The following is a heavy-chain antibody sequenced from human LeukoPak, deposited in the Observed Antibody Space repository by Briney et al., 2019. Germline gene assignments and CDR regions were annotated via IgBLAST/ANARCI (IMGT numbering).Heavy chain of an antibody. CDR1: GGSISSSY. V-gene: IGHV4-59*01. CDR3: AAGEDY. CDR2: IYYIGST. Sequence: PSETLSLTCTVSGGSISSSYWRWIRQPPGKGLEWIGYIYYIGSTNYNPSLKSRVTISVDTSKNQFSLKLTSVTAADTAVYYCAAGEDYWGQGTLVTVSS. D-gene: IGHD3-16*01. J-gene: IGHJ4*02.